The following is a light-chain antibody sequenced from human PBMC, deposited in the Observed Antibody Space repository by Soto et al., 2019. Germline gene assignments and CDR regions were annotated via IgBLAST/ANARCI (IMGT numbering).Light chain of an antibody. CDR1: SNDVGSYNH. CDR2: DVT. J-gene: IGLJ1*01. Sequence: QSVLTQPPSVSGSPGQSVAISCTGTSNDVGSYNHVAWYQQPPGTAPKLIIYDVTNRPSGVPYRFSGSKSGNTASLTISGLQAEDEADYYCNSFTTSSTYVFGTGTKVTVL. CDR3: NSFTTSSTYV. V-gene: IGLV2-18*02.